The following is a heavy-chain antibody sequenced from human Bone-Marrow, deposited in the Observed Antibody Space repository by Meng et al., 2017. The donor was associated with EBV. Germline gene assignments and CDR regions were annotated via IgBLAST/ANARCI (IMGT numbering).Heavy chain of an antibody. Sequence: VQLVEAGGGLVGPGGSLRLSCAASGFICNNYRRNWVRQAPGKGLEWVSVIDYGGISTYYADSVKGRFTISRDNAKNSVSLQMNNLRAEDTAVYYCVREEYDPRDFWGQGTLVTVSS. CDR2: IDYGGIST. D-gene: IGHD3-16*01. J-gene: IGHJ4*02. V-gene: IGHV3-21*01. CDR3: VREEYDPRDF. CDR1: GFICNNYR.